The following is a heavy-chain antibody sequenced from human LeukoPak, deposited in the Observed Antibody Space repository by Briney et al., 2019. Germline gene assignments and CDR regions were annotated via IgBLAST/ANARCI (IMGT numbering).Heavy chain of an antibody. CDR1: GYTFTSYA. CDR2: INAGNGNT. Sequence: GASVKVSCKASGYTFTSYAMHWVRQAPGQRLEWMGWINAGNGNTKYSQKFQGRVTITRDTSASTAYMELSSLRSEDTAVYYCAREVTMVRGVIPRGMDVWGQGTTVTVSS. CDR3: AREVTMVRGVIPRGMDV. J-gene: IGHJ6*02. D-gene: IGHD3-10*01. V-gene: IGHV1-3*01.